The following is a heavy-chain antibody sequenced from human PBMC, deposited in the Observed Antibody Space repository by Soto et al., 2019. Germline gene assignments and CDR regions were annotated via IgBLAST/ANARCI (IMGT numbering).Heavy chain of an antibody. V-gene: IGHV4-31*11. CDR1: GGSIISADSY. D-gene: IGHD2-2*01. J-gene: IGHJ5*02. Sequence: LSLTCVVSGGSIISADSYWFWIRKHPGKGLEWIGYIAYSGDTYYNPSLRSRVTISADTSENKFSLTLKSVTAADTAVYYCALSPLFVVVPAAGPNWFDPWGQGTLVTV. CDR3: ALSPLFVVVPAAGPNWFDP. CDR2: IAYSGDT.